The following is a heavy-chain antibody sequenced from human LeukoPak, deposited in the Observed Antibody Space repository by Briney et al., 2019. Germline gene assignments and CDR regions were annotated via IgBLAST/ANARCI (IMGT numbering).Heavy chain of an antibody. CDR1: GFTFNKYT. CDR2: ISTSSSYI. D-gene: IGHD6-19*01. Sequence: GGSLRLSCAASGFTFNKYTMNWVRQAPGKGLEWVSSISTSSSYIYYADSVKGRFTISRDNAKNSLYLQMNSLRAEDTAVYYCARVRIAVAGNYYYMDVWGKGTTVTVSS. V-gene: IGHV3-21*01. J-gene: IGHJ6*03. CDR3: ARVRIAVAGNYYYMDV.